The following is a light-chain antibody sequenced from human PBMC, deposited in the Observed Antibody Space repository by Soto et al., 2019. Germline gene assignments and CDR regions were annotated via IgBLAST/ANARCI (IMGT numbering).Light chain of an antibody. CDR2: EVS. J-gene: IGLJ1*01. CDR1: SSDVGNYNY. V-gene: IGLV2-8*01. CDR3: SSYAGSNNTRV. Sequence: QSALTQPPSASGSPGQSVTISCTGTSSDVGNYNYVSWYQQHPGKAPKLMIHEVSKRPSGVPDRFSGSKSGNTASLTVSGLQAEDEADYYCSSYAGSNNTRVVGTGTKLTVL.